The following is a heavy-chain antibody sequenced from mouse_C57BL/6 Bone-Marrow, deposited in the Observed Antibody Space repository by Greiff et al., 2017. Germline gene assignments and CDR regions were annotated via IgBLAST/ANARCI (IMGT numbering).Heavy chain of an antibody. D-gene: IGHD2-1*01. CDR2: IYPRSGNT. V-gene: IGHV1-81*01. J-gene: IGHJ2*01. CDR3: ARCGSIYYGNYYFDY. CDR1: GYTFTSYG. Sequence: QVQLQQSGAELARPGASVKLSCKASGYTFTSYGISWVKQRTGQGLEWIGEIYPRSGNTYYNEKFKGKATLTADKSSSTAYMELRSLTSEDSAVYFCARCGSIYYGNYYFDYCVQGTTLTVSS.